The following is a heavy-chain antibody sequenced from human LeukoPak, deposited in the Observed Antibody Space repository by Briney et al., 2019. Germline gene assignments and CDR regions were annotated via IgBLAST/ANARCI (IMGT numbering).Heavy chain of an antibody. D-gene: IGHD5-18*01. CDR1: GYTFTDYY. Sequence: GASVKVSYKASGYTFTDYYMHWVRQAPGQGLEWMGWINPNSGGTNYAQKFQGRVTMTRDTSISTAYMELSRLRSDDTAVYYCAREYSYGFDYWGQGTLVTVSS. V-gene: IGHV1-2*02. CDR3: AREYSYGFDY. CDR2: INPNSGGT. J-gene: IGHJ4*02.